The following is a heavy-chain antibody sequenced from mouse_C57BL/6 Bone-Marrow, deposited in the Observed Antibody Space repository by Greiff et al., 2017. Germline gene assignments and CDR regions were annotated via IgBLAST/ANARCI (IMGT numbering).Heavy chain of an antibody. V-gene: IGHV1-81*01. CDR2: IYPRSGNT. CDR3: ARPYYYGSSYWYFDV. CDR1: GYTFTSYG. J-gene: IGHJ1*03. Sequence: QVQLQQSGAELARPGASVKLSCKASGYTFTSYGISWVKQRTGQGLEWIGGIYPRSGNTYYNEKFKGKATLTADKSSSTAYMELRSLTSEDSAVYFCARPYYYGSSYWYFDVWGTGTTVTVSS. D-gene: IGHD1-1*01.